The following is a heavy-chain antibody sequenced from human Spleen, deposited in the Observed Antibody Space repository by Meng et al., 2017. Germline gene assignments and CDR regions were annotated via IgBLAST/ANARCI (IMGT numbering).Heavy chain of an antibody. D-gene: IGHD5-18*01. CDR2: IYYSGST. Sequence: QLPLQEFGPALRQSSESLVLTCPVSGVSVCSCSYYWSWIRQAPGKGLEWIGYIYYSGSTRYNPSLKIPVPISVDTSKNQFSLKLSSVTAADTAVYYCAGESAYSRFDYWGQGTLVTVSS. J-gene: IGHJ4*02. CDR1: GVSVCSCSYY. CDR3: AGESAYSRFDY. V-gene: IGHV4-61*01.